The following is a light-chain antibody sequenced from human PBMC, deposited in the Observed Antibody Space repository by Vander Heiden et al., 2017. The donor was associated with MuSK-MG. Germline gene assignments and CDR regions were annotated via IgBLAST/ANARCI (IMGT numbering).Light chain of an antibody. CDR1: KMGDKY. Sequence: SYELTQPPSVSVSPGQTASITCSGDKMGDKYACWYQQKPGQSPVLVIYQDSKRPTGIPERFSGSNSGNTATLTIGGTQAVDEADYYWQAWDSSTAVFGTGTKVTVL. CDR2: QDS. V-gene: IGLV3-1*01. J-gene: IGLJ1*01. CDR3: QAWDSSTAV.